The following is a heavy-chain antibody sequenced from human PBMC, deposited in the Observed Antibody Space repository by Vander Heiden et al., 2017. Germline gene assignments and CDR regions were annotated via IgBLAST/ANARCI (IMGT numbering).Heavy chain of an antibody. CDR3: ASRTDIIGYDYRRTHFDY. Sequence: QVQLQQWRAGLLKPPETQALTCPVDGGSFSGYYWSWIRQPPGKGLEWIGEINHSGSTNYNTSLKRRVTISVDTSKNQFSRKLSSVTAAETAVYYCASRTDIIGYDYRRTHFDYWGHGSLVTVYS. CDR1: GGSFSGYY. D-gene: IGHD3-22*01. CDR2: INHSGST. J-gene: IGHJ4*01. V-gene: IGHV4-34*01.